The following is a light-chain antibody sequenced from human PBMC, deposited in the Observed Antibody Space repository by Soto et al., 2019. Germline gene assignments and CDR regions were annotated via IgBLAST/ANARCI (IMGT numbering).Light chain of an antibody. Sequence: DSLITQSPSSLATSVGWIVTIAGPESQSISSYLNWYQQKPGKAPKLLIYAASSLQSGVPSRFSGSGSGTDFTLTISSLQPEDFATYYCQQSYSTPLITFGQGTRLEIK. CDR3: QQSYSTPLIT. CDR2: AAS. J-gene: IGKJ5*01. V-gene: IGKV1-39*01. CDR1: QSISSY.